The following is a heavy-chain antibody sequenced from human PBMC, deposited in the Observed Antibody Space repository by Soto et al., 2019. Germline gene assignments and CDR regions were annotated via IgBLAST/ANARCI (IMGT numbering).Heavy chain of an antibody. D-gene: IGHD1-1*01. V-gene: IGHV3-74*01. J-gene: IGHJ4*02. CDR1: GFAFSNYW. CDR2: IKTDGTMT. Sequence: EVQLVESGGGLVQPGESLRLSCEASGFAFSNYWMHWVRQAPGKRPVWISRIKTDGTMTNYADYVKGRFSVSRDNAKNTLFLQMTSLTAEDTAVYYCARNWNGVDYWGQGTLVSVSS. CDR3: ARNWNGVDY.